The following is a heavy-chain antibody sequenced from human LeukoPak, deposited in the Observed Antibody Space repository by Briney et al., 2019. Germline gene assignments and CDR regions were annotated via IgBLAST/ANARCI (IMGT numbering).Heavy chain of an antibody. Sequence: PGGSLRLSCAASGLTVSSNYMSWVRQAPGKGLQWVSVIYSGGSTYYADSVKGRFTISRDNSKNTLYLQMNGLRAENTAVYYCARSAVTGPGWIDPWGQGTLVTVSS. CDR1: GLTVSSNY. D-gene: IGHD6-19*01. J-gene: IGHJ5*02. V-gene: IGHV3-53*01. CDR2: IYSGGST. CDR3: ARSAVTGPGWIDP.